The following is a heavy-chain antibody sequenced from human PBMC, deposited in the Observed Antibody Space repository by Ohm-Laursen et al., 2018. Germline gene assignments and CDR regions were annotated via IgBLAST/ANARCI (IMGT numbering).Heavy chain of an antibody. CDR2: ISETGSHI. CDR3: ARDSSRRAREGGMDV. D-gene: IGHD6-6*01. CDR1: GFTLSSYD. Sequence: SLRLSCTASGFTLSSYDMNWVRQAPGKGLEWISYISETGSHIYDADSMRGRFTVARDNAKNLLYLQLNSLRVEDTAVYYCARDSSRRAREGGMDVWGQGPWSPSL. J-gene: IGHJ6*02. V-gene: IGHV3-21*01.